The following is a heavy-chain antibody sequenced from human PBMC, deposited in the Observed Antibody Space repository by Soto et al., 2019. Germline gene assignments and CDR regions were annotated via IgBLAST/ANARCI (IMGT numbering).Heavy chain of an antibody. CDR1: GYTFTSYD. J-gene: IGHJ4*02. CDR3: ARGDAYCGGDCLDY. CDR2: MNPNSGNT. Sequence: QVQLVQSGAEVKKPGASVKVSCKASGYTFTSYDINWVRQATGQGLEWMGWMNPNSGNTGYAQKFQGRVTXXRXTXXSTAYMELSSLRSEDTAVYYCARGDAYCGGDCLDYWGQGTLVTVSS. V-gene: IGHV1-8*01. D-gene: IGHD2-21*02.